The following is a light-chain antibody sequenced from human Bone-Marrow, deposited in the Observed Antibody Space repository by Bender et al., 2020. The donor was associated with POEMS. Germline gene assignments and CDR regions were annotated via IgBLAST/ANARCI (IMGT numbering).Light chain of an antibody. Sequence: QSALTQPASVSGSPGQSITISCTGSTSDVGRYTLVSWYQHHPGKAPKLMIFEDTKRPSGVSNRFSGSKSGNTASLTISGLQAEDEADYYCCSFAGSSTYVVFGGGTKLTVL. CDR1: TSDVGRYTL. CDR2: EDT. J-gene: IGLJ2*01. V-gene: IGLV2-23*01. CDR3: CSFAGSSTYVV.